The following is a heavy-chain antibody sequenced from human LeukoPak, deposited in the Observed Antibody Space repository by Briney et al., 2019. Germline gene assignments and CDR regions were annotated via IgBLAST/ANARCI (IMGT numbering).Heavy chain of an antibody. D-gene: IGHD4-17*01. J-gene: IGHJ6*03. CDR2: IYTSENT. V-gene: IGHV4-4*07. CDR3: AREGDYGDYSKSFYYMDV. CDR1: GGYIGSYY. Sequence: SETLSLTCTVSGGYIGSYYWSWIRQPAGKGLEWIGRIYTSENTDYNPSLKSRVTMSVDMSTSQFSLRLTSVTAADTAVYYCAREGDYGDYSKSFYYMDVWGNGTTVTVSS.